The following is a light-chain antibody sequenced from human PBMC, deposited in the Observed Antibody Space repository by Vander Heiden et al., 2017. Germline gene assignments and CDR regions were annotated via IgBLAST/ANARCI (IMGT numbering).Light chain of an antibody. CDR2: STN. V-gene: IGLV8-61*01. CDR1: SGSVSPSYY. Sequence: QTVVTQEPSFSVSPGGTVTLTCGLSSGSVSPSYYPSWYQQTPGQAPRSLIYSTNTRSSGVPDRFSGSILGNKAALTITGAQADDESDYYCVLYMGGGISLFGGGTKLTVL. J-gene: IGLJ3*02. CDR3: VLYMGGGISL.